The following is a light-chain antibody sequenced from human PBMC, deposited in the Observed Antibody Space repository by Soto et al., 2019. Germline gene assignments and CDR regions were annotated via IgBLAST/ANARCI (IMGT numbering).Light chain of an antibody. CDR3: KQYNTWPLT. CDR2: DTY. Sequence: EIVMTQSSDTLSVSPGERATLSCRASQSISNNLAWYQQKPGQAPRLLIYDTYMRATGIQARFSGSGSRTEFTLSITSLQSEDSAVYYCKQYNTWPLTSGGGTKVDIK. J-gene: IGKJ4*01. V-gene: IGKV3-15*01. CDR1: QSISNN.